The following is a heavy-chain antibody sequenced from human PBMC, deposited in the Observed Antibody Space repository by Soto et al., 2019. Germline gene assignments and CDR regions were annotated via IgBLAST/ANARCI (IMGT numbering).Heavy chain of an antibody. CDR2: ISAYNGNT. CDR3: AREYCGGDCYSRFNWFDP. J-gene: IGHJ5*02. V-gene: IGHV1-18*01. Sequence: QVQLVQSGAEVKKPGASVKVSCKASGYTFTSYGISWVRQAPGQGLEWMGWISAYNGNTNYAQKLQGRVTMTTDTSTSTALMELRSLRSDDTAVYYCAREYCGGDCYSRFNWFDPWGQGTLVTVSS. CDR1: GYTFTSYG. D-gene: IGHD2-21*02.